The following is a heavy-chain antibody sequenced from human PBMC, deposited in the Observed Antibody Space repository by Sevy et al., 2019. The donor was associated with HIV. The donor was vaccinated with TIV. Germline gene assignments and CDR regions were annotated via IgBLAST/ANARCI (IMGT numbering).Heavy chain of an antibody. CDR1: GFTFSRYW. CDR2: IKQDGSDK. CDR3: ASPGTKGFDP. J-gene: IGHJ5*02. V-gene: IGHV3-7*03. Sequence: GGSLRLSCAASGFTFSRYWMSWVRQAPGKGLEWVASIKQDGSDKYYVDSVKGRFTISRDNAKNSLYMQMNSLRVEDTAVYYCASPGTKGFDPWGQGTLVTVSS. D-gene: IGHD2-8*01.